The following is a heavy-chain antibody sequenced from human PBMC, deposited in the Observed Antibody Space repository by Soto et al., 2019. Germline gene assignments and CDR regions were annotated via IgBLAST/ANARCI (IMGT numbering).Heavy chain of an antibody. D-gene: IGHD1-1*01. V-gene: IGHV3-23*01. CDR2: ISGSGGST. CDR3: AKCPDWNDALSLDY. J-gene: IGHJ4*02. Sequence: GGSLRLSCAASGFTFSSYAMSWVRQAPGKGLEWVSAISGSGGSTYYADSVKGRFTISRDNSKNTLYLQMNSLRAEDTAVYYCAKCPDWNDALSLDYWGQGTLVTVSS. CDR1: GFTFSSYA.